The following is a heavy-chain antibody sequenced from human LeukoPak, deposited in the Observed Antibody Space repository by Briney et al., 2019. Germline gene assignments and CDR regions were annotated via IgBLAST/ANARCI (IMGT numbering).Heavy chain of an antibody. Sequence: GGSLRLSCAVSGFTFSGFWMSWSRQAPGKGLEWVASINSDGSEGYCADVVKGRFTISRDNAKNSLYLQINSLRAEDTAVYYCARSSYSSSSSVWGQGTMVTVSS. CDR2: INSDGSEG. V-gene: IGHV3-7*03. D-gene: IGHD6-6*01. J-gene: IGHJ3*01. CDR1: GFTFSGFW. CDR3: ARSSYSSSSSV.